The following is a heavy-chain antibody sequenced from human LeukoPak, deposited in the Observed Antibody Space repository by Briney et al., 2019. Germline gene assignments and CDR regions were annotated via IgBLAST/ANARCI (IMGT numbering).Heavy chain of an antibody. V-gene: IGHV3-21*01. D-gene: IGHD4-17*01. CDR1: GLTLRRYS. Sequence: RCLRLSRAASGLTLRRYSMNWVRQAPGEGVGWVLSISSSSGYIYYADSVKGRFTISRDNAKNSLYLQMNSLRAEDTAVYYCARIDLRPPDQKSAFDIWGQGTMVTVSS. CDR2: ISSSSGYI. CDR3: ARIDLRPPDQKSAFDI. J-gene: IGHJ3*02.